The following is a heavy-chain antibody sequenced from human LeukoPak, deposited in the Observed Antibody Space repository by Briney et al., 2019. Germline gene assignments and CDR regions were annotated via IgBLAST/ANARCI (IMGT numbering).Heavy chain of an antibody. CDR2: INHIGGI. V-gene: IGHV4-34*01. CDR3: ARGPKPDY. Sequence: SESLSLTPADHGGSSTVYYWSSIRQPPGKRLEWSGEINHIGGIKYNPSLQSRVTTSVDATTKKSSRKCSSITAADTAVYDCARGPKPDYWSQGTLLTVYS. J-gene: IGHJ4*02. CDR1: GGSSTVYY.